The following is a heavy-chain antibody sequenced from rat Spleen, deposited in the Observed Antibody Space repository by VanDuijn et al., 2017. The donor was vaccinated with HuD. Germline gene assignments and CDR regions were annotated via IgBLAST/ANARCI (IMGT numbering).Heavy chain of an antibody. J-gene: IGHJ2*01. CDR2: IWAGGST. CDR1: GFSLTSNG. Sequence: QVQLKESGPGLVQPSQTLSLTCTVSGFSLTSNGVGWVRQPLGKGLVWMGTIWAGGSTNYNSAVQSRLRISRDTSKSQVFLRMNSLQPEDTGTYYCVRHEPQDYFAYWGQGLLVTVSS. V-gene: IGHV2-72*01. CDR3: VRHEPQDYFAY.